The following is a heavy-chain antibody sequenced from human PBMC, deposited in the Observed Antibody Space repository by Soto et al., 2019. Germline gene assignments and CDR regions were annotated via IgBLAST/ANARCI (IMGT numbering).Heavy chain of an antibody. CDR1: GGSISSGGHY. J-gene: IGHJ4*02. D-gene: IGHD2-15*01. CDR3: ARAVGNSFFDS. CDR2: IYHSGYA. Sequence: QVQLQASGPGLVKPSQTLSLTCTVSGGSISSGGHYWSWIRQHPGKGLEWIGYIYHSGYADYNPSPTSRATISVDSSTNHFSLKLTSVTAADTAVYFCARAVGNSFFDSWGQGTQVTVSS. V-gene: IGHV4-31*03.